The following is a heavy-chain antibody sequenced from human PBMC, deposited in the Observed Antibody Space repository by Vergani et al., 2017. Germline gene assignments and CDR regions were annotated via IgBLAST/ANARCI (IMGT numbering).Heavy chain of an antibody. CDR1: GYTFTSYD. CDR3: ARGRRIAAAGTRFGTDV. Sequence: QVPLVQSGAEVKTPGASVKVSCKASGYTFTSYDINWVRQATGQGLEWMGWMNTNSGNTGYAQKFQGRVTMTRNTSISTAYMELSSLRSEDAAVYYCARGRRIAAAGTRFGTDVWGKGTTVTVSS. J-gene: IGHJ6*04. CDR2: MNTNSGNT. V-gene: IGHV1-8*01. D-gene: IGHD6-13*01.